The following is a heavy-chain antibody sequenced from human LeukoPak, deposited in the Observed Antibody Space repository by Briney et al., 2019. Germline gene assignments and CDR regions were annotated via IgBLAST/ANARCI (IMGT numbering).Heavy chain of an antibody. CDR1: GFTFSSYW. Sequence: GGSLRLSCAASGFTFSSYWMHWVRQAPGKGLEWVSSISSSSSYIYYADSVKGRFTISRDNAKNSLYLQMNSLRAEDTAVYYCARDLGGWPVDYWGQGTLVTVSS. CDR3: ARDLGGWPVDY. D-gene: IGHD6-19*01. J-gene: IGHJ4*02. V-gene: IGHV3-21*01. CDR2: ISSSSSYI.